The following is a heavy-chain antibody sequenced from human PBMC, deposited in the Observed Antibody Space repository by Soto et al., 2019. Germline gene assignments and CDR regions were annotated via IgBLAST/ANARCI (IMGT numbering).Heavy chain of an antibody. D-gene: IGHD6-19*01. Sequence: GASVKVSCKASGYTFSNYGISWVRQAPGQGLEWMGWISPYNGNTNYSQKFQGRVTMTTDTATSTAYMELRSLRSDDTAVYYCAVEYSSGRGNLDYWGQGTLVTVSS. CDR3: AVEYSSGRGNLDY. CDR2: ISPYNGNT. CDR1: GYTFSNYG. V-gene: IGHV1-18*01. J-gene: IGHJ4*02.